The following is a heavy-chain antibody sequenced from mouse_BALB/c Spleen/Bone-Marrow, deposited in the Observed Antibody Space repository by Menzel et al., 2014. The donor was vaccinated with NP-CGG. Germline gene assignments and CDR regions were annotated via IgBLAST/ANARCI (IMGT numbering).Heavy chain of an antibody. D-gene: IGHD4-1*01. CDR3: TRGGNWEDFDY. J-gene: IGHJ2*01. Sequence: EVKLMESGGGLVQPGGSRKLSCAASGFTFSSFGMHWVRQAPERGLEWVAYINSGSSTIFYADTVKGRFTISRDNPKNTLFLQMTSLRSEDTAMYYCTRGGNWEDFDYWGQGTTLTVSS. CDR2: INSGSSTI. V-gene: IGHV5-17*02. CDR1: GFTFSSFG.